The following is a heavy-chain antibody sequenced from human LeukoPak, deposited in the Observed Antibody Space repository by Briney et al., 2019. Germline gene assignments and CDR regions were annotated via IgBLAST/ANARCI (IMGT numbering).Heavy chain of an antibody. D-gene: IGHD5-18*01. CDR2: IKRKTDGGTT. CDR3: TTDSRNYGYEDY. CDR1: GFIFTNGW. J-gene: IGHJ4*02. Sequence: GGSLRLSCAASGFIFTNGWMTWVRQAPGKGLELDGRIKRKTDGGTTDYAAPVKGRFTISRDDSKNTLYLQMNSLKTEDTAVYYCTTDSRNYGYEDYWGQGTLVTVSS. V-gene: IGHV3-15*01.